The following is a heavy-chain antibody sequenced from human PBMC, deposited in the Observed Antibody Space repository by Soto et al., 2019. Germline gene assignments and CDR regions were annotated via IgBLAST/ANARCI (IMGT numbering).Heavy chain of an antibody. CDR2: IIPIFGTA. CDR1: GGTFSSYA. CDR3: ARIVWGGSQDFDY. J-gene: IGHJ4*02. Sequence: ASVKVSCKASGGTFSSYAISWVRQAPGQGLEWMGGIIPIFGTANYAQKFQGRVTITADKSTSTAYMELSSLRSEDTAVYYCARIVWGGSQDFDYWGQGTPVTV. D-gene: IGHD3-16*01. V-gene: IGHV1-69*06.